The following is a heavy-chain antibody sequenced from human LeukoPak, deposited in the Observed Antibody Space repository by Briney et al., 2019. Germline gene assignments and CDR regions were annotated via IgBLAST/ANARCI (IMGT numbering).Heavy chain of an antibody. CDR3: ARDGEVTMVRGVLYGMDV. CDR2: IWYDGSNK. CDR1: GFTFSSYG. Sequence: GRSLRLSCAASGFTFSSYGMHWVRQAPGKGLEWVAVIWYDGSNKYYADSVKGRFTISRDNSKNTLYLQMNSLRAEDTAVYYCARDGEVTMVRGVLYGMDVWGQGNPVTVSS. V-gene: IGHV3-33*01. J-gene: IGHJ6*02. D-gene: IGHD3-10*01.